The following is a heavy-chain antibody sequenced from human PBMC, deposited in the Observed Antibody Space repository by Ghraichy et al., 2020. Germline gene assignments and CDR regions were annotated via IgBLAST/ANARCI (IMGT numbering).Heavy chain of an antibody. CDR1: GFTFSSYA. CDR2: ISGSGGST. Sequence: GASLHISCAASGFTFSSYAMSWVRQAPGKGLEWVSAISGSGGSTYYADSVKGRFTISRDNSKNTLYLQMNSLRAEDTAVYYCAKGGLYGSGSYPFDYWGQGTLVTVSS. J-gene: IGHJ4*02. CDR3: AKGGLYGSGSYPFDY. D-gene: IGHD3-10*01. V-gene: IGHV3-23*01.